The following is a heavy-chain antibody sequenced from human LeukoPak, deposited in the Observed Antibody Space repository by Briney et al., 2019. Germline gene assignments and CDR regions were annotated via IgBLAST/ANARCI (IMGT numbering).Heavy chain of an antibody. D-gene: IGHD3-3*01. J-gene: IGHJ4*02. V-gene: IGHV4-61*01. CDR2: IYYSGST. CDR1: GGSVSSGSYY. Sequence: SETLSLTCTVSGGSVSSGSYYWSWIRQPPGQGLEWIGYIYYSGSTNYNPSLKSRVTISVDTSKNQFSLKLSPVTAADTAVYYCARGPSAGYYDFWSGYYTGPYNWGQGTLVTVSS. CDR3: ARGPSAGYYDFWSGYYTGPYN.